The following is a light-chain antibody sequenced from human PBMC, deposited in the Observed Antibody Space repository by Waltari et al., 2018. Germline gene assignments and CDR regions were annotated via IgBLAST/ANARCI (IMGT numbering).Light chain of an antibody. CDR3: GTWDSSLSEVV. J-gene: IGLJ2*01. CDR1: SSDIGNNY. CDR2: DND. V-gene: IGLV1-51*01. Sequence: QSVLTQPPSLSAAPGQKVTISCSGSSSDIGNNYVSWYQQLPGTAPKLLIYDNDKRPAGIPDRFSGSKSGTSATRGITGIQPGDEADYFCGTWDSSLSEVVFGGGTKLTVL.